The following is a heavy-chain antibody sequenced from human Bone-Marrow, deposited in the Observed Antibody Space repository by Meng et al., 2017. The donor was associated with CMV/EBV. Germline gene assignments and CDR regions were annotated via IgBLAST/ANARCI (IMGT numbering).Heavy chain of an antibody. Sequence: SVKVSCKATGFTFTRSAVQWVRQARGQRLEWIGWIVVGSGNTNYAQKFQERVTITRDMSTSTAYMELSSLRSEDTAVYYCAADTGGFEAGFWFDPWGQGTLVTGSS. J-gene: IGHJ5*02. CDR3: AADTGGFEAGFWFDP. V-gene: IGHV1-58*01. CDR1: GFTFTRSA. D-gene: IGHD6-19*01. CDR2: IVVGSGNT.